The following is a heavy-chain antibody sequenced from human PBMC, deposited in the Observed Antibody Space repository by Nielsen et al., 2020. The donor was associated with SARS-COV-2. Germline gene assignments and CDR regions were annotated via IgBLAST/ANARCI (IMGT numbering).Heavy chain of an antibody. CDR3: AKGPPGTTYYFDY. V-gene: IGHV3-23*01. D-gene: IGHD1-7*01. J-gene: IGHJ4*02. CDR2: ISGSGGST. CDR1: GFTFSSFT. Sequence: GESLKISCAASGFTFSSFTMSWVRQAPGKGLEWVSDISGSGGSTYYADSVKGRFTISRDNSKNTVYLQMNSLRAEDTAVYYCAKGPPGTTYYFDYWGQGTLVIVSS.